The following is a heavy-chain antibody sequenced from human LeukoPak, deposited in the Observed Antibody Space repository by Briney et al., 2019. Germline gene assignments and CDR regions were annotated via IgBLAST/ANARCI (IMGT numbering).Heavy chain of an antibody. D-gene: IGHD6-19*01. V-gene: IGHV4-34*01. J-gene: IGHJ5*02. Sequence: PSETLSLTCAVYGGSFSGYYWSWIRQPPGKGLEWIGEINHSGSTNSNPSLKSRVTISVDTSKNQFSLKLSSVTAADTAVYYCARVGAGRYSSGWPPVGYFGGPNWFDPWGQGTLVTVSS. CDR1: GGSFSGYY. CDR3: ARVGAGRYSSGWPPVGYFGGPNWFDP. CDR2: INHSGST.